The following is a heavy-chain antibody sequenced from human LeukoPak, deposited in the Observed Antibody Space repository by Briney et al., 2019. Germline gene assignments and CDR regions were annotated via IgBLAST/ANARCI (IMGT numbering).Heavy chain of an antibody. Sequence: SGGSLRLSCAASGFTFSNSGMSWVRQAPGKGLEWVSALSGSGSSTYYADSVKGRFTISRDNSKNTLYLQMNSLRAEDTAVYYCAKWSYYYTSGSFYYFDYWGQGTLVTVSS. CDR1: GFTFSNSG. J-gene: IGHJ4*02. V-gene: IGHV3-23*01. D-gene: IGHD3-10*01. CDR3: AKWSYYYTSGSFYYFDY. CDR2: LSGSGSST.